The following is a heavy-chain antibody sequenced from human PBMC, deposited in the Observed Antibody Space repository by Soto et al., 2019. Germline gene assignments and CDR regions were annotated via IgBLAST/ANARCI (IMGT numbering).Heavy chain of an antibody. D-gene: IGHD6-19*01. CDR2: IIPIYGSS. CDR3: AAGDRGWYPNLLDF. Sequence: QLVQSGADVKRPGSSVTVSCQASGDTFNSFTFSWVRQAPGQGLEWMGEIIPIYGSSQYAPSFRDRATITADNSTNTAFMDLTNLRSDDTAVYYCAAGDRGWYPNLLDFWGQGVLVTVS. V-gene: IGHV1-69*14. CDR1: GDTFNSFT. J-gene: IGHJ4*02.